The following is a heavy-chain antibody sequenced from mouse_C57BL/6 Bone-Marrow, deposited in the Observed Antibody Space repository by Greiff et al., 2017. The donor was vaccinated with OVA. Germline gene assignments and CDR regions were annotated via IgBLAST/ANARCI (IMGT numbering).Heavy chain of an antibody. J-gene: IGHJ1*03. V-gene: IGHV5-16*01. CDR3: AREGGDYYGSSYGYWYFDV. Sequence: EVHLVESEGGLVQPGSSMKLSCTASGFTFSDYYMAWVRQVPEKGLEWVANINYDGSSTYYLDSLKSRFIISRDNAKNILYLQMSSLKSEDTATYYCAREGGDYYGSSYGYWYFDVWGTGTTVTVSS. CDR1: GFTFSDYY. CDR2: INYDGSST. D-gene: IGHD1-1*01.